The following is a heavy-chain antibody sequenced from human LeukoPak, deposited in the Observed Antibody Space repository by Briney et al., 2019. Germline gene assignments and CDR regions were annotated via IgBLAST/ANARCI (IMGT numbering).Heavy chain of an antibody. D-gene: IGHD1-20*01. V-gene: IGHV3-30*18. CDR1: GFTFSSYG. CDR3: AKDRLTGTYSFLDY. Sequence: GGSLRLSCAASGFTFSSYGMHWVRQAPGKGLEWVAVISYDGSNKYYADSVKGRFTISRDNSKNTLYLQMNSLRAEDTAVYYCAKDRLTGTYSFLDYWGQGTLVTVSS. CDR2: ISYDGSNK. J-gene: IGHJ4*02.